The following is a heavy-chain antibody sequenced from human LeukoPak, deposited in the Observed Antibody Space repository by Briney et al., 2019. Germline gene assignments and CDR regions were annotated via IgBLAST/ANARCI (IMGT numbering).Heavy chain of an antibody. CDR1: GYTLTELS. Sequence: ASVKVSCKVSGYTLTELSMHWVRQAPGKGLEWMGGFDPEDGETIYAQKFQGGVTVTEDTSTDTAYMELSSLRSEDTAVYYCATDRLLPRYFGGTGETVVTRFDYWGQGTLVTVSS. J-gene: IGHJ4*02. D-gene: IGHD4-23*01. CDR3: ATDRLLPRYFGGTGETVVTRFDY. V-gene: IGHV1-24*01. CDR2: FDPEDGET.